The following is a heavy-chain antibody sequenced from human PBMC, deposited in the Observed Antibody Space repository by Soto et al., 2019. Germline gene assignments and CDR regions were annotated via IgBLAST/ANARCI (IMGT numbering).Heavy chain of an antibody. CDR1: GYTFTSYG. D-gene: IGHD2-15*01. Sequence: AAPVKVSCKASGYTFTSYGISWVRQAPGQGLEWMGWISAYNGNTNYAQKLQGRVTMTTDTSTSTAYMELRSLRSDDTAVYHCARLEAATWFWFDPWGQGTLVTVSS. CDR3: ARLEAATWFWFDP. V-gene: IGHV1-18*01. CDR2: ISAYNGNT. J-gene: IGHJ5*02.